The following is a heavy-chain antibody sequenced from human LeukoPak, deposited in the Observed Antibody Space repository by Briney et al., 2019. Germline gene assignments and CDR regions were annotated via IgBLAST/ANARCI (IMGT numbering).Heavy chain of an antibody. CDR2: ISYDGSNE. CDR3: ARVGYYASGPFSYFDY. J-gene: IGHJ4*02. CDR1: GFTFSTYA. Sequence: PGGSLRLSCAASGFTFSTYAMGWVRQAPGKGLEWVAVISYDGSNEYYADSVTGRFTISRDNSKNTVYLQMNSLSVEDTAVYYCARVGYYASGPFSYFDYWRQGTLVTVSS. D-gene: IGHD3-10*01. V-gene: IGHV3-30-3*01.